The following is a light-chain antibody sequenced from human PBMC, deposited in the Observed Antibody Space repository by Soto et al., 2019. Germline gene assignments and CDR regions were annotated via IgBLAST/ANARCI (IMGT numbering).Light chain of an antibody. V-gene: IGLV1-40*01. Sequence: QSALTQPPSASGAPGQRVTISCTGSSSNIGAGYDVHWYQQLPGTAPKLLIYANNIRPSGVPGRFSGSKSGTSASLAITGLQAEDEADYYCQSYDSSLSGYVVGTGNKVTVL. CDR1: SSNIGAGYD. J-gene: IGLJ1*01. CDR2: ANN. CDR3: QSYDSSLSGYV.